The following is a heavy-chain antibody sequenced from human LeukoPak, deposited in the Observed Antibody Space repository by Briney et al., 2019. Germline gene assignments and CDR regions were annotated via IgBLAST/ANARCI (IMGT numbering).Heavy chain of an antibody. D-gene: IGHD3-9*01. CDR3: ARGYDILTPFDY. Sequence: TSSETLSLTCTVSGGSISSYYWSWIRQPPGKGLEWIGYIYYSGSTNYNPSLKGRVTISVDTSKNQFSLKLSSVTAADTAVYYCARGYDILTPFDYWGQGTLVTVSS. V-gene: IGHV4-59*01. CDR1: GGSISSYY. J-gene: IGHJ4*02. CDR2: IYYSGST.